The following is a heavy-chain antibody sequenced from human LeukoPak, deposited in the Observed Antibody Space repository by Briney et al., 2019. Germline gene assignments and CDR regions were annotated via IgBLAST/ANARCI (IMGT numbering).Heavy chain of an antibody. CDR1: GGSFSGYY. J-gene: IGHJ5*02. CDR2: INHSGST. Sequence: PSETLSLTCAVYGGSFSGYYWSWIRQPPGKGLEWIGEINHSGSTNYNPSLKSRVTISVDTSKNQFSLKLSSVTAADTAVYYCARCNGVGHWVWFGELYNWFDPWGQGTLVTVSS. CDR3: ARCNGVGHWVWFGELYNWFDP. D-gene: IGHD3-10*01. V-gene: IGHV4-34*01.